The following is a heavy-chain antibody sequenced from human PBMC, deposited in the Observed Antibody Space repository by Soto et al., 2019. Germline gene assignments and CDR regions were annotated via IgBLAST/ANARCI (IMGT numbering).Heavy chain of an antibody. CDR3: AKPQIIAAAGTDDY. V-gene: IGHV3-30*18. J-gene: IGHJ4*02. CDR2: ISYDGSNK. Sequence: GGSLRLSCAASGFTFSSYVMHWVRQAPGKGLEWVAVISYDGSNKYYADSVKGRFTISRDNSKNTLYLQMNSLRAEDTAVYYCAKPQIIAAAGTDDYWGQGTLVTVSS. CDR1: GFTFSSYV. D-gene: IGHD6-13*01.